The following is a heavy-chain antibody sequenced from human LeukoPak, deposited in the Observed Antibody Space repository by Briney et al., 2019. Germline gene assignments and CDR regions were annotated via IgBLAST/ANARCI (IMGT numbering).Heavy chain of an antibody. Sequence: GGSLRLSCVASGFTFDDYAMHWVRQSPGRGLEWVSGIAWNSGYIAYADSVKGRFTISRDTAKNSLYLQMDSLRPEDTALYYCAKRSAAGTVGYFDYWGQGTLVTVSS. CDR2: IAWNSGYI. CDR1: GFTFDDYA. D-gene: IGHD6-13*01. CDR3: AKRSAAGTVGYFDY. J-gene: IGHJ4*02. V-gene: IGHV3-9*01.